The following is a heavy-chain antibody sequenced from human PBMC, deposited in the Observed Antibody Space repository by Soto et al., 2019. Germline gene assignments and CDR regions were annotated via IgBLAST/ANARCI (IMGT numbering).Heavy chain of an antibody. J-gene: IGHJ4*02. Sequence: DVQLVESGGGLIQPGGSLRLSCAASGITATNGHMSWVRQSPGKGLEWVSVIFCDDNTYYADSVKGRFTISRDTSKNTVYLQMNSLRADDTAVYYCARDWNGDKYFDYWDQGTLVTVSS. CDR3: ARDWNGDKYFDY. V-gene: IGHV3-53*01. CDR1: GITATNGH. CDR2: IFCDDNT. D-gene: IGHD4-17*01.